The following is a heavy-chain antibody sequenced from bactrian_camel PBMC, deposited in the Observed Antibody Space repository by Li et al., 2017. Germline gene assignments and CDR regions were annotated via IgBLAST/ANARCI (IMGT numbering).Heavy chain of an antibody. CDR3: AAAPWRDRCPLTSGSDYAY. Sequence: VQLVESGGGPVQAGGSLRLSCAASGFASGSYCMGWFRQSPGKEREGVAVIDHDGTTPHHADSVKGRFTISKDNANDTLYLQMNSLKPEDTAMYYCAAAPWRDRCPLTSGSDYAYWGQGTQVTVS. D-gene: IGHD2*01. CDR1: GFASGSYC. CDR2: IDHDGTTP. J-gene: IGHJ4*01. V-gene: IGHV3S6*01.